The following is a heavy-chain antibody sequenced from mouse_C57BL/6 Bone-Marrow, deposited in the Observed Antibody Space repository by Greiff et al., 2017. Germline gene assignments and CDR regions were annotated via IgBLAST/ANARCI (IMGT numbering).Heavy chain of an antibody. V-gene: IGHV1-82*01. Sequence: QVKLQQSGPELVKPGASVKISCKASGYAFSSSWMNWVKQRPGKGLEWIGRIYPGDGDTNYNGKFKGKATLTADKSSSTAYMQLSSLTSEDSAVYFCARGGNYEFAYWGQGTLVTVSA. CDR2: IYPGDGDT. CDR3: ARGGNYEFAY. J-gene: IGHJ3*01. CDR1: GYAFSSSW. D-gene: IGHD2-1*01.